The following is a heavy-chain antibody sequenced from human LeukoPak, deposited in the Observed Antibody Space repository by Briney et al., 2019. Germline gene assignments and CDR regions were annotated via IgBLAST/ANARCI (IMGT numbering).Heavy chain of an antibody. D-gene: IGHD3-22*01. CDR2: IYYSGST. CDR3: ARQQLDYDTAYFDY. CDR1: GGSISSSSYY. J-gene: IGHJ4*02. Sequence: PSETLSLTCTVSGGSISSSSYYWGWIRQPPGKGLEWIGSIYYSGSTYYNPSLKSRVTISVDTSKNQFSLKLSSVTAADTAVYYCARQQLDYDTAYFDYWGQGTLVTVSP. V-gene: IGHV4-39*01.